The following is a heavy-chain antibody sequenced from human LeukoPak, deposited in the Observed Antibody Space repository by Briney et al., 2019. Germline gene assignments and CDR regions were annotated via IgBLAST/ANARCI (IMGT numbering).Heavy chain of an antibody. CDR3: ASKYCSGGGCYSAD. V-gene: IGHV1-8*02. Sequence: ASVKVSCKASGYTFTSYGISWVRQATGQGLEWMGWMNPNSGNTGYAQKFQGRVTMTRNTSISTAYMELSSLRSEDTAVYYCASKYCSGGGCYSADWGQGTLVTVSS. CDR1: GYTFTSYG. J-gene: IGHJ4*02. D-gene: IGHD2-15*01. CDR2: MNPNSGNT.